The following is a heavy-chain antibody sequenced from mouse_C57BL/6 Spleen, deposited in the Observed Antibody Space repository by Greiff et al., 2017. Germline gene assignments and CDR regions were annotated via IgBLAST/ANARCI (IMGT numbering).Heavy chain of an antibody. CDR2: INSDGGST. V-gene: IGHV5-2*01. Sequence: EVKLMESGGGLVQPGESLKLSCESNEYEFPSHDMSWVRKTPEKRLELVAAINSDGGSTYYPDTMKRRFIISRDNTKKTLYLQMSSLRSEDTALYYCARGPDHWYFDVWGTGTTVTVSS. J-gene: IGHJ1*03. CDR3: ARGPDHWYFDV. CDR1: EYEFPSHD.